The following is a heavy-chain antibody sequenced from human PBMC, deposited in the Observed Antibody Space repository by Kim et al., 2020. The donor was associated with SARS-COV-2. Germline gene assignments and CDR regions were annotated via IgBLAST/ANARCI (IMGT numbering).Heavy chain of an antibody. J-gene: IGHJ5*01. CDR1: GYSFTTYA. CDR2: INAGNGYT. CDR3: ARVGLYSSTWGAWFYS. D-gene: IGHD6-13*01. Sequence: ASVKVSCKASGYSFTTYAIHWVRQAPGQSLEWMGWINAGNGYTQYAQKFQGRVTITRDTSASTMYMELSSLRSEDTTFYYCARVGLYSSTWGAWFYSWGQGTLVTVSS. V-gene: IGHV1-3*01.